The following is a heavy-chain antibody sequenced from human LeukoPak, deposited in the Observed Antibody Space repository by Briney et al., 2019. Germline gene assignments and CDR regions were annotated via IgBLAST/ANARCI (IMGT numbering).Heavy chain of an antibody. CDR2: IYYSGST. CDR3: ATGGSYYHSYFDY. J-gene: IGHJ4*02. Sequence: SETLSLTCTVSGGSISSYYWNWIRQPPGKGLEWIGYIYYSGSTNYNPSLKSRVTISVDTSKNQFSLKLSSVTAADTAVYYCATGGSYYHSYFDYWGQGTLVTVSS. V-gene: IGHV4-59*01. D-gene: IGHD1-26*01. CDR1: GGSISSYY.